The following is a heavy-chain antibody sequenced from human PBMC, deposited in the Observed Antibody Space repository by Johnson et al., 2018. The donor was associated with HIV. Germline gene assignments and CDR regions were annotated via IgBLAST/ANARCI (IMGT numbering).Heavy chain of an antibody. CDR1: GFTFSSYT. CDR3: VRKSVINFDAFDI. V-gene: IGHV3-30-3*01. D-gene: IGHD4-23*01. Sequence: QVQLVESGGGVVQPGRSLRLSCAASGFTFSSYTMHWVRQAPGKGLEWVAVISYDGSNKYYADSVKGRFTISRDDSKNTLLLQMKSLRAEDTAVYFCVRKSVINFDAFDIWGQGTLVIVSS. J-gene: IGHJ3*02. CDR2: ISYDGSNK.